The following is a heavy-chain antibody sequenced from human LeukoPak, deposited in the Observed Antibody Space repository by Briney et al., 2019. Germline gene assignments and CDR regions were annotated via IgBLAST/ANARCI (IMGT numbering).Heavy chain of an antibody. CDR3: ARHYYDSSGYYGGGY. V-gene: IGHV1-69*02. CDR1: GRTFSIYF. Sequence: SVKVSCKASGRTFSIYFISWVRQAPGQGLEWMGRIIPILGIANYAQKFQGRVTITADRSTSTAYMELSSLRSEDTAVYYCARHYYDSSGYYGGGYWGQGTLVTVSS. J-gene: IGHJ4*02. D-gene: IGHD3-22*01. CDR2: IIPILGIA.